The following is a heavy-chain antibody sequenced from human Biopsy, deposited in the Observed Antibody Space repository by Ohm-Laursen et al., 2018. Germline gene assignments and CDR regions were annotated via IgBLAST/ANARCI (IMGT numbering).Heavy chain of an antibody. CDR2: VYYNGNT. Sequence: TLSLTCTVTYGSISGHFWSWIRQAPGKGLEWIGYVYYNGNTNYNPSVKSRVTISVDTSKNQFFLKLSSVTAADTAVYFCARDSRGGHLNTTLITGKNLDSWGQGILVTVSS. D-gene: IGHD3-16*01. J-gene: IGHJ4*02. CDR3: ARDSRGGHLNTTLITGKNLDS. V-gene: IGHV4-59*11. CDR1: YGSISGHF.